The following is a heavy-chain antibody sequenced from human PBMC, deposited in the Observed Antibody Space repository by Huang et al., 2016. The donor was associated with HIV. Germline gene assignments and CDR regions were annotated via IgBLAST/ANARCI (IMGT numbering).Heavy chain of an antibody. D-gene: IGHD3-22*01. CDR1: GFSISSYW. V-gene: IGHV3-74*01. J-gene: IGHJ4*02. CDR3: ARDPRIQSWLNFFDY. Sequence: EVQLVESGGGLVQPGGSLRLSCAASGFSISSYWMHWVRQAPGKGLVGVSRINSEGSSTSYADSGKGRFTISRDNAKNTLYLQMNSLRAEDTAVYYCARDPRIQSWLNFFDYWGQGTLVSVSS. CDR2: INSEGSST.